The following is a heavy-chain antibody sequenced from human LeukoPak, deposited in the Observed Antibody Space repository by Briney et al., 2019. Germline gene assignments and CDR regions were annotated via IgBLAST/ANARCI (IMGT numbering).Heavy chain of an antibody. V-gene: IGHV3-30*18. CDR1: GFTFSSYG. CDR3: AKDRGVGSTLDY. D-gene: IGHD1-26*01. J-gene: IGHJ4*02. CDR2: ISYDGSNK. Sequence: GRSLRLSCAASGFTFSSYGMHWVRQAPGKGLEWVAVISYDGSNKYYADSVKGRFTISRDNSKNTLYLQMNSLRAEDTAVYHCAKDRGVGSTLDYWGQGTLVTVSS.